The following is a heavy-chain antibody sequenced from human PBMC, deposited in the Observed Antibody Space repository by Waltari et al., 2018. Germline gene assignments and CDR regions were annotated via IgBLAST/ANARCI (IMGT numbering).Heavy chain of an antibody. CDR1: GFSFTDAW. CDR2: LKSRTAGGTI. CDR3: TTTRI. Sequence: EEQLVESGVGLVKPGGSLRLSCAASGFSFTDAWMSWVRQAPGKGLEWVARLKSRTAGGTIEYIESVKGRFTISRDDSKNTLYLQMNSLTTEDTAVYFCTTTRIWGQGTLVTVSS. V-gene: IGHV3-15*01. J-gene: IGHJ1*01.